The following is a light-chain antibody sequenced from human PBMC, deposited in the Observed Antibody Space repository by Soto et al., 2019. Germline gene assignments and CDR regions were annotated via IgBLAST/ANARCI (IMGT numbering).Light chain of an antibody. CDR1: SSNIGAGYD. CDR3: QPYDSSLSGSVV. Sequence: QSVLTQPPSVSGAPGQRVTISCTGSSSNIGAGYDIHWYQQLPGTAPKLLIYGNINRPSGVPDRFSGSKSGTSASLAITGLQAEDEADYYCQPYDSSLSGSVVFGGGTTLTVL. CDR2: GNI. V-gene: IGLV1-40*01. J-gene: IGLJ2*01.